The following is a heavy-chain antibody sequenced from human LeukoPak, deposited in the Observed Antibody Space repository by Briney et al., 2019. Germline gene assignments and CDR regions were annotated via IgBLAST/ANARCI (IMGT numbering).Heavy chain of an antibody. Sequence: GGSLRLSCEASGFTFSSYAMSWVRQAPGKGLEWVSGISGSGVSTYYADSVKGRFTIYRDSSKNTLDLQMNSLRAEDTAVYYCAKHVEMATVAPFDYWGQGTLVTVSS. CDR3: AKHVEMATVAPFDY. J-gene: IGHJ4*02. D-gene: IGHD5-24*01. CDR1: GFTFSSYA. V-gene: IGHV3-23*01. CDR2: ISGSGVST.